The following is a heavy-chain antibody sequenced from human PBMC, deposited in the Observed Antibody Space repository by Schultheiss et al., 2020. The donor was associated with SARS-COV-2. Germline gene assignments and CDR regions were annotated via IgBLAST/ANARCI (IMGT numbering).Heavy chain of an antibody. CDR2: IYYSGST. D-gene: IGHD1-1*01. J-gene: IGHJ4*02. CDR1: GGSISSYY. CDR3: ARENGYYFDY. Sequence: SETLSLTCTVSGGSISSYYWGWIRQPPGKGLEWIGSIYYSGSTYYNPSLKSRVTISVDTSKNQFSLKLSCVTAADTAVYYCARENGYYFDYWGQGTLVTVSS. V-gene: IGHV4-39*07.